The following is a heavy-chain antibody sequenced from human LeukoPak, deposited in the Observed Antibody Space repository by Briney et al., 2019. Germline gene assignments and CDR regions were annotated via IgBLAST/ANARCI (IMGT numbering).Heavy chain of an antibody. D-gene: IGHD4-17*01. J-gene: IGHJ4*02. CDR1: GGSISSYY. CDR3: ARGDPFGEGFDY. Sequence: SETLSLTCTVSGGSISSYYWSWIRQPPGKGLEWIGYIYYSGSTSYNPSLKSRVTISVDTSKNQFSLKLSSVTAADTAVYYCARGDPFGEGFDYWGQGTLVTVSS. V-gene: IGHV4-59*01. CDR2: IYYSGST.